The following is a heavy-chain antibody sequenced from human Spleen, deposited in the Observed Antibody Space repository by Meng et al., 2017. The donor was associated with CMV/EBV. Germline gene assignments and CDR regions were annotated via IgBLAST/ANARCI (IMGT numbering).Heavy chain of an antibody. Sequence: SETLSLTCTVSGGSISSYYWSWIRQPPGKGLEWIGYIYYSGSTNYNPSLKSRVTISVDTSKNQFSLKLSSVTAADTVVYYCARHYCSSTSCYYRAGYYYGMDVWGQGTTVTVSS. V-gene: IGHV4-59*01. CDR3: ARHYCSSTSCYYRAGYYYGMDV. J-gene: IGHJ6*02. CDR1: GGSISSYY. CDR2: IYYSGST. D-gene: IGHD2-2*01.